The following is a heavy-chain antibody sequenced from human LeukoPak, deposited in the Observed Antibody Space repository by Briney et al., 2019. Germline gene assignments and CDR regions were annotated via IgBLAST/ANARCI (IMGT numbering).Heavy chain of an antibody. Sequence: GGSLRLSCAASGFTFSDYGMHWVRQAPGKGLEWEAVISYDGSNKYYADSVKGRFTLSRDNSKNTLYLQMNRLRTEDTAVYYCAKVKTSSFYYFDNWGQGTLVTVSS. J-gene: IGHJ4*02. CDR3: AKVKTSSFYYFDN. CDR2: ISYDGSNK. CDR1: GFTFSDYG. V-gene: IGHV3-30*18. D-gene: IGHD2-2*01.